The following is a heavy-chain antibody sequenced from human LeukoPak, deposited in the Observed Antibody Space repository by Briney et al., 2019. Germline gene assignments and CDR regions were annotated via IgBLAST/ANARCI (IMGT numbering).Heavy chain of an antibody. CDR3: ARDPYPPAVAGTGVLDY. D-gene: IGHD6-19*01. CDR2: ISSSSSYI. CDR1: GFTFSSFS. J-gene: IGHJ4*02. Sequence: GGSLRLSCAASGFTFSSFSMNWVRQAPGKGLEWVSSISSSSSYIYYADSVKGRFTISRDNAKNSLYLQMNSLRAEDTAVYYCARDPYPPAVAGTGVLDYWGQGTLVTVSS. V-gene: IGHV3-21*01.